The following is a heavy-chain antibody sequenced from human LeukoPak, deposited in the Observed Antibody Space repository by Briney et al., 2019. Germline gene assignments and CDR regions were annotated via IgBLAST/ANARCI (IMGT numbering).Heavy chain of an antibody. J-gene: IGHJ4*02. D-gene: IGHD6-13*01. Sequence: PGGSLRLSCAASGFNLSTYTMNWVRQAPGKGLEWLSYITTSSDTIYYADSVKGRFTISRDNANNSLYLQMNSLTAEDTAVYYCARDYWSYSASWLDFWGQGTLVTVSS. CDR1: GFNLSTYT. CDR3: ARDYWSYSASWLDF. V-gene: IGHV3-48*01. CDR2: ITTSSDTI.